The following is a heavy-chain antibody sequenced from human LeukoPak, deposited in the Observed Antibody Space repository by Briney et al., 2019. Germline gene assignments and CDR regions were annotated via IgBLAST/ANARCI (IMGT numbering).Heavy chain of an antibody. CDR3: ARMGDYYYYYMDV. D-gene: IGHD2-8*01. J-gene: IGHJ6*03. V-gene: IGHV3-43*02. Sequence: PGGSLRLSCAASGFTFDDYAMHWVRQAPGKGLEWVSLISGDGGSTYYADSVKGRFTISRDNSKNTLYLQMNSLRAENTAVYYCARMGDYYYYYMDVWGKGTTVTVSS. CDR2: ISGDGGST. CDR1: GFTFDDYA.